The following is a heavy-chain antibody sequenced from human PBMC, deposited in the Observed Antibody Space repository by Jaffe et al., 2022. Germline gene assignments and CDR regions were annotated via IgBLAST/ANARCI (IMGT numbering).Heavy chain of an antibody. J-gene: IGHJ4*02. CDR1: GFSFRDHG. Sequence: QVQLVESGGGVVQPGRSLRLSCAASGFSFRDHGMHWVRQAPGKGLEWVAVVSYDGSNEYYADSVKGRFTISRDNSKNTLYLQMNSLRVEDTAVYYCAKDQGGWGIRTGFDYWGQGTLVTVSS. CDR2: VSYDGSNE. CDR3: AKDQGGWGIRTGFDY. D-gene: IGHD3-16*01. V-gene: IGHV3-30*18.